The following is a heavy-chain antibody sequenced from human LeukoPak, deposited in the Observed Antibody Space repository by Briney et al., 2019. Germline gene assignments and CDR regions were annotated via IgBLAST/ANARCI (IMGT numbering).Heavy chain of an antibody. CDR1: GYSISSGYY. CDR3: ATTQATGYYYMDV. D-gene: IGHD2-8*02. CDR2: IYHSGST. J-gene: IGHJ6*03. V-gene: IGHV4-38-2*02. Sequence: SETPSLTCTVSGYSISSGYYWGWIRQPPGKGLEWIGSIYHSGSTYYNLSLKSRVTISVDTSKNQFSLKLSSVTAADTAVYYCATTQATGYYYMDVWGKGTTVTVSS.